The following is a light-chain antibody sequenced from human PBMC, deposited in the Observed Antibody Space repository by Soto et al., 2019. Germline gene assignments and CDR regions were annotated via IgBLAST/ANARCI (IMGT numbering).Light chain of an antibody. J-gene: IGKJ4*01. V-gene: IGKV3-11*01. CDR1: QSISSY. Sequence: EIVITQSPATLSVSPGDRATLSCRASQSISSYLAWYQQKPGQAPRLLIYDASNWASGIPARFSGSGSGTDFTLTISSLQPEDFAAYYCQQRSNWPLTFGGGTKVDIK. CDR2: DAS. CDR3: QQRSNWPLT.